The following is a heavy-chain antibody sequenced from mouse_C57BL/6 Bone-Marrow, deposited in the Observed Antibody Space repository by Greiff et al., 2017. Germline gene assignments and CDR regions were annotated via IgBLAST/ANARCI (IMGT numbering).Heavy chain of an antibody. CDR3: AKLSWFAY. J-gene: IGHJ3*01. Sequence: EVQGVESGPVLVKPGASVKMSCKASGYTFTDYYMNWVKQSHGKSLEWIGVINPYNGGTSYNQKFKGKATLTVDKSSSTAYMELNSLTSEDSAVYYCAKLSWFAYWGQGTLVTVSA. CDR2: INPYNGGT. V-gene: IGHV1-19*01. CDR1: GYTFTDYY.